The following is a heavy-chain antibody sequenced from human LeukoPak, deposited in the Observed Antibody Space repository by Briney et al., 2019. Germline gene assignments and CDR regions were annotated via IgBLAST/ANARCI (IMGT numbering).Heavy chain of an antibody. D-gene: IGHD6-19*01. Sequence: ASVKVSCKASGYTFTAYYMHWMRQAPGQGLEWMGWINPNSGGTRFAQKFQGRDTMTRDTPISTTFMDLSRLKSDDMAVYYCARVSTDSSIAVHLDYWGRGPRAPVSS. CDR3: ARVSTDSSIAVHLDY. V-gene: IGHV1-2*02. CDR1: GYTFTAYY. J-gene: IGHJ4*02. CDR2: INPNSGGT.